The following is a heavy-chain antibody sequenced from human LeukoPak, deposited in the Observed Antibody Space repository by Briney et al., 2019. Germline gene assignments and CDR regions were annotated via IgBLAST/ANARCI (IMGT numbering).Heavy chain of an antibody. CDR1: GYTFTSYA. V-gene: IGHV7-4-1*02. J-gene: IGHJ4*02. D-gene: IGHD3-9*01. Sequence: ASVKVSCKASGYTFTSYAMNWVRQAPGQGLEWMGWINTNTGNPTYAQGFTGRFVFSLDTSVSTAYLQISSLKAEDTAVYYCARDLLSAPWYDVLTGYYTRGYFDYWGQGTPVTVSS. CDR2: INTNTGNP. CDR3: ARDLLSAPWYDVLTGYYTRGYFDY.